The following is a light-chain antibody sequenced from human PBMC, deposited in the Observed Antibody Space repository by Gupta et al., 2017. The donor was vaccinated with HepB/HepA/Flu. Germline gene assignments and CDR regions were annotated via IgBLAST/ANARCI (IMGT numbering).Light chain of an antibody. V-gene: IGLV7-46*01. Sequence: QAVVTPEPSLTVSPGGTVTLTCGSSTGPVTSGHDPYWFQQKPAQVPMTLIYHTNKKHSWTPARFSASVLGGRAALTLSGAQPADEDDYYCLLAYNGALIFGGGTRLTVL. CDR1: TGPVTSGHD. CDR3: LLAYNGALI. J-gene: IGLJ2*01. CDR2: HTN.